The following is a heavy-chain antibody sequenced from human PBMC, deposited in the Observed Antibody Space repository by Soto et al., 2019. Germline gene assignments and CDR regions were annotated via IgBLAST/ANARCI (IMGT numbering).Heavy chain of an antibody. CDR2: IYPGDSAT. Sequence: GESLKISCKGSGYGFSDYWIAWVRQMPGKGLEWMGIIYPGDSATTYSPSFQGRVTISADKSISTAYLQWITLKASDTAIYYCARRRSGPTHSYYGLDVWGQGTSVTVSS. J-gene: IGHJ6*02. CDR3: ARRRSGPTHSYYGLDV. V-gene: IGHV5-51*01. CDR1: GYGFSDYW.